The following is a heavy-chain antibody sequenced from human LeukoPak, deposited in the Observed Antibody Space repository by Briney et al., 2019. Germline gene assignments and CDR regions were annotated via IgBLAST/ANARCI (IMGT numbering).Heavy chain of an antibody. V-gene: IGHV3-23*01. CDR1: GFSFSSYA. CDR3: AKGSSGNYGGRLDY. CDR2: ISYDGANE. D-gene: IGHD3-10*01. J-gene: IGHJ4*02. Sequence: GGSLRLSCAASGFSFSSYALTWVRQAPGKGLEWVSTISYDGANEYYADSARGRFTFSRDNSKNTVYLQMNSLGAEDTAVYFCAKGSSGNYGGRLDYWGQGTLVTVSP.